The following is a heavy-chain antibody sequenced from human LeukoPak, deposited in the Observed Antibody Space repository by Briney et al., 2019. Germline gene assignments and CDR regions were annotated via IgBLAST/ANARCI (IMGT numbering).Heavy chain of an antibody. CDR2: INPNSGGT. J-gene: IGHJ4*02. D-gene: IGHD3-3*01. Sequence: ASVKVSCKASGYTFTGYYMHWVRQAPGQGLEWMGWINPNSGGTNYAQKFQGRVTMTRDTSISTAYMELSRLRSDDTAVYYCARDPSYDFWSGYYTGYFDYWGQGTLVTVPS. V-gene: IGHV1-2*02. CDR1: GYTFTGYY. CDR3: ARDPSYDFWSGYYTGYFDY.